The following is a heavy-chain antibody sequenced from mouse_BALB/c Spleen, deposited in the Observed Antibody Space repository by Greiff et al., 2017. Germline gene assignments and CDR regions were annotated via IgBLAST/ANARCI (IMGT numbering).Heavy chain of an antibody. V-gene: IGHV5-17*02. CDR3: ARDGNYFDY. J-gene: IGHJ2*01. CDR2: ISSGSSTN. Sequence: EVKVVESGGGLVQPGGSRKLSCAASGFTFSSFGMHWVRQAPEKGLEWVAYISSGSSTNYYADTVKGRFTISRDNPKNTLFLQMTSLRSEDTAMYYCARDGNYFDYWGQGTTLTVSS. D-gene: IGHD2-1*01. CDR1: GFTFSSFG.